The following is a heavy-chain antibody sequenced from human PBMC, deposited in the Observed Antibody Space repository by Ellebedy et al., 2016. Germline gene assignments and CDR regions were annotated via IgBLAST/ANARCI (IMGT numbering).Heavy chain of an antibody. CDR1: GFTFSSYT. J-gene: IGHJ4*02. CDR2: ISSGSNYI. CDR3: ARDRGLVVLDY. D-gene: IGHD3-22*01. V-gene: IGHV3-21*01. Sequence: GGSLRLSCAASGFTFSSYTMNWVRQAPGKGLEWVSSISSGSNYIYYADSVKGRFTISRDNAKNSLYLQMNSLRAEDTAVYYCARDRGLVVLDYWGQGTLVTVSS.